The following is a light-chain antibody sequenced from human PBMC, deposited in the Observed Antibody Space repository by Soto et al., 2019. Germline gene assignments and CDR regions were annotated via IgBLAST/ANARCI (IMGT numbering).Light chain of an antibody. CDR2: DAS. V-gene: IGKV1-5*01. J-gene: IGKJ5*01. CDR1: QSISSW. Sequence: DVQMTQSPSTLSASLGDRVTITCRASQSISSWLAWYQQKPGKAPKLLIYDASSLESGVPSRFSGSGSGTEFTLTISSLQPDDFATYYCLQDYNYPYTFGQGTRLEI. CDR3: LQDYNYPYT.